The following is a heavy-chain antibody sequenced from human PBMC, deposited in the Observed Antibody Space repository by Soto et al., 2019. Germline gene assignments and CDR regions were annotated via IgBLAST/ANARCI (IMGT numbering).Heavy chain of an antibody. V-gene: IGHV1-18*01. D-gene: IGHD5-18*01. Sequence: QVQLVQSGAEVKKPGASVKVSCKASGYTFTSYGISWARQAPGQGLEWMGWIIAYNGNTNYAQKLQGRVTMTTDTSTSTAYMELRSLRSDDTAVYYCASSLLVGYGLEGESDWGQGTLVTVSS. CDR1: GYTFTSYG. CDR3: ASSLLVGYGLEGESD. CDR2: IIAYNGNT. J-gene: IGHJ4*02.